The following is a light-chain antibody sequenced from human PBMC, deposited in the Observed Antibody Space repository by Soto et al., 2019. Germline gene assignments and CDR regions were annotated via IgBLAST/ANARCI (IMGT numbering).Light chain of an antibody. Sequence: DIQMTQSPSTLSASVGDRVTITCRASQSISSWLAWYQQKPGKAPKLLIYDASSLESGVPSRFSGSGSGTEFTLTISSLQPDDFATYYCQQQGTFSQGTKVELK. CDR3: QQQGT. CDR2: DAS. CDR1: QSISSW. V-gene: IGKV1-5*01. J-gene: IGKJ1*01.